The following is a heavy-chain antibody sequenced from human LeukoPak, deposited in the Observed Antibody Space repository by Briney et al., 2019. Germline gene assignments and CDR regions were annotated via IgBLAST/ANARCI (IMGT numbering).Heavy chain of an antibody. Sequence: GESLKISCKGSGYSFPNYWIGWVRQMPGKGLEWMGIIYPGDSHTRYSPSFQDQVTISVDKSISTAYLQWSSLKASDTAMYYCARGPYAYTSSAPLGSYNWFDPWAREAWSPSPQ. J-gene: IGHJ5*02. D-gene: IGHD2-2*02. CDR2: IYPGDSHT. V-gene: IGHV5-51*01. CDR3: ARGPYAYTSSAPLGSYNWFDP. CDR1: GYSFPNYW.